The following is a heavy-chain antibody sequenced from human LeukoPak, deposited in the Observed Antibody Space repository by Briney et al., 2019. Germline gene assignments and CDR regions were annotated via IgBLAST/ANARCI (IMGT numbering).Heavy chain of an antibody. CDR2: ISGSGGST. Sequence: PGGSLRLSCAASGFTFSNYAMSWVRQAPGKGLEWVSAISGSGGSTYNADSVKGRFTISRDNSKNTLFLQMNSLRAEDTAVYYCASGYPEPYYDILTGYYEIDPWGQGTLVTVSS. J-gene: IGHJ5*02. CDR3: ASGYPEPYYDILTGYYEIDP. D-gene: IGHD3-9*01. CDR1: GFTFSNYA. V-gene: IGHV3-23*01.